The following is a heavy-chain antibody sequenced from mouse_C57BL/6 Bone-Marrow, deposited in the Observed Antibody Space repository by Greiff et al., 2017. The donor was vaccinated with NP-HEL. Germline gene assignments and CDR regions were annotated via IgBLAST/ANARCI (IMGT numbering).Heavy chain of an antibody. D-gene: IGHD1-1*01. J-gene: IGHJ2*01. CDR2: IYPRSGTT. CDR3: ARSTTVVATTGNFDY. Sequence: VQLQQSGAELARPGASVKLSCKASGYTFTSYGISWVKQRTGQGLEWIGEIYPRSGTTYYNEKFKGKATLTADKSSSTAYMELRSLTSEDSAVYFGARSTTVVATTGNFDYWGQGTTLTVSS. CDR1: GYTFTSYG. V-gene: IGHV1-81*01.